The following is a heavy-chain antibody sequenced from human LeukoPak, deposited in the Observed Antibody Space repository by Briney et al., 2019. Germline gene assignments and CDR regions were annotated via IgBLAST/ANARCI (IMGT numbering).Heavy chain of an antibody. J-gene: IGHJ4*02. CDR1: GGSISSYY. CDR2: IYTSGST. CDR3: ARLPYTYGGYYFDY. Sequence: SETLTLTCTVSGGSISSYYWSWIRQPPGKGLEWIGYIYTSGSTNYNPSLKSRVTISVDTSKNQFSLKLSSVTAADTAVYYCARLPYTYGGYYFDYWGQGTLVTVSS. V-gene: IGHV4-4*09. D-gene: IGHD4-23*01.